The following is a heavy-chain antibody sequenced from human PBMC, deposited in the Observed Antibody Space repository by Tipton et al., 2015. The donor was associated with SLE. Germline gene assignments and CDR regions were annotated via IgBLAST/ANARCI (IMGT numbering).Heavy chain of an antibody. CDR3: ARLQSLLRFLEEDY. J-gene: IGHJ4*02. CDR2: IFPADSDT. V-gene: IGHV5-51*03. Sequence: QLVQSGAEVKKPGEPLKISCKGSGYSFTNYWIGWVRQMPGKGLEWVGLIFPADSDTRYSPSFQGQVTLSVDKSISTAYLQWSSLKASDIAVYYCARLQSLLRFLEEDYWGPGTLVTVSS. CDR1: GYSFTNYW. D-gene: IGHD3-3*01.